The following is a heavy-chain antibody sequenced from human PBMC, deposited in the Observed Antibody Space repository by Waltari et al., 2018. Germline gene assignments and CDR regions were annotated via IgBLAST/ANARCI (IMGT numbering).Heavy chain of an antibody. V-gene: IGHV3-48*03. J-gene: IGHJ4*02. CDR2: ISSSGPTI. CDR1: GFSLRDDG. Sequence: EVQLVESGGGLVQPGGSLRLSGAASGFSLRDDGMNWVRQAPGKGLEWLSFISSSGPTIHYADSVKGRFTVSRDNTKNSLSLQMNSLRAEDTAVYYCARVWGVTTSDFWGQGTLVTVSS. D-gene: IGHD4-17*01. CDR3: ARVWGVTTSDF.